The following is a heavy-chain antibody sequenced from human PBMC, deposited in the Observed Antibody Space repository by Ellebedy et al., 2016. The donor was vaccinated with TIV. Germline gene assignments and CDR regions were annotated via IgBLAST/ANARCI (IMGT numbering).Heavy chain of an antibody. CDR1: GFSFSTYA. J-gene: IGHJ4*02. V-gene: IGHV3-23*01. Sequence: GESLKISCAASGFSFSTYAMAWVRQAPGKGLEWLSAIGSRSEYKFYTDSVKGRFTIARDNSKNTLWLQMYSLIDEDTAVYYCAKELVSRDILSFDYWGLGTLVTVTS. CDR2: IGSRSEYK. CDR3: AKELVSRDILSFDY. D-gene: IGHD3-9*01.